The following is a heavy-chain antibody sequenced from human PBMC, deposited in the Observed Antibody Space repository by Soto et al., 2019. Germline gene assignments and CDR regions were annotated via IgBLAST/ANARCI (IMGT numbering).Heavy chain of an antibody. CDR3: TRHLNDNY. Sequence: EVQLVESGGGLVQPGGSLKLSCAASGFTFSGSAMHWVRQASGTGLEWVGRIRSKANSYATAYAASVKGRFTISRDDSKNTAYLQMNSLKTEDTAVYYCTRHLNDNYWGQGTLVTVSS. CDR2: IRSKANSYAT. D-gene: IGHD3-9*01. V-gene: IGHV3-73*01. J-gene: IGHJ4*02. CDR1: GFTFSGSA.